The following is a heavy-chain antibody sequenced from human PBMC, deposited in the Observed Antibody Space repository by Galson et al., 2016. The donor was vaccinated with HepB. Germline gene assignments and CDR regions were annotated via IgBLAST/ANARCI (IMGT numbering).Heavy chain of an antibody. J-gene: IGHJ5*02. V-gene: IGHV1-69*02. Sequence: SVKVSCKASGGTFGTYTLNWLRQAPGKGPEWMGRLVPIVNLANYVQRLQGRLTITADTSTSTTYMELTSLTSEDTAIYYCASSLVPTANRFDPWGQGTLVTVSS. D-gene: IGHD2-21*02. CDR3: ASSLVPTANRFDP. CDR1: GGTFGTYT. CDR2: LVPIVNLA.